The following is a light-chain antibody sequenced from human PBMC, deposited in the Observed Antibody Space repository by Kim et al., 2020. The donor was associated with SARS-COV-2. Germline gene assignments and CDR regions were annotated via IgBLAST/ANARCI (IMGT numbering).Light chain of an antibody. CDR3: RSYDSSLGSDVV. CDR2: GNS. V-gene: IGLV1-40*01. CDR1: SSNIGAGYD. J-gene: IGLJ2*01. Sequence: QSVLTQPPSVSGAPGQRVTISCTGSSSNIGAGYDVYWYQQLPGTATKLLIFGNSNRPSGVPDRCSGSKSGTSASLAITGLQAEDEADYYCRSYDSSLGSDVVFGRGTKLTVL.